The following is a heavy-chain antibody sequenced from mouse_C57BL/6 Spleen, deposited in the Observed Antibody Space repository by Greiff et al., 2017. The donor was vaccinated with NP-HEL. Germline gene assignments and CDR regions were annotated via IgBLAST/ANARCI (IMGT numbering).Heavy chain of an antibody. CDR2: INPSSGYA. J-gene: IGHJ3*01. Sequence: VQLQQSGAELAKPGASVKLSCKASGYTFTSYWMHWVKQRPGQGLEWIGYINPSSGYAKYNQKFKDKATLTADKSSSTAYIQLSSLTYEDSAVYYCARSIYDGYYWFAYWGQGTLVTVSA. CDR1: GYTFTSYW. V-gene: IGHV1-7*01. D-gene: IGHD2-3*01. CDR3: ARSIYDGYYWFAY.